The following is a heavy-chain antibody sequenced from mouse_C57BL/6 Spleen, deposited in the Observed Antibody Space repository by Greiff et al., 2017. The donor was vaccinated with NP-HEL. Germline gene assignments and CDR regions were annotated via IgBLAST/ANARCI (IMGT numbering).Heavy chain of an antibody. CDR2: IYPGDGDT. Sequence: QVKLQQSGAELVKPGASVKISCKASGYAFSSYWMNWVKQRPGKGLEWIGQIYPGDGDTNYNGKFKGKATLTADKSSSTAYMQLSSLTSEDSAVYFCARRYYGGNFDVWGTGTTVTVSS. D-gene: IGHD1-1*01. CDR3: ARRYYGGNFDV. CDR1: GYAFSSYW. J-gene: IGHJ1*03. V-gene: IGHV1-80*01.